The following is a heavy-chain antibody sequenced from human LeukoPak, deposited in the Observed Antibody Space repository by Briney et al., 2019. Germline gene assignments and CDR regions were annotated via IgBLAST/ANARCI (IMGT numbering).Heavy chain of an antibody. D-gene: IGHD6-19*01. V-gene: IGHV1-18*01. CDR3: ARDPAVSGKTYYFDY. CDR2: ISAYNGNT. Sequence: ASVKVSCKASGYTFTTYVISWVRQAPGQGLEWMGWISAYNGNTNYAQKLQGRVTMTTDTSTSTAYMELGSLRSEDTAMYYCARDPAVSGKTYYFDYWGQGTLVTVSS. J-gene: IGHJ4*02. CDR1: GYTFTTYV.